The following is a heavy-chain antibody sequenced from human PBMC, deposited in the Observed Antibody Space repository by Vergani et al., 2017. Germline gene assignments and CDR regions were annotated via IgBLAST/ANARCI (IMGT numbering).Heavy chain of an antibody. CDR1: GGTFSSYT. V-gene: IGHV1-69*02. D-gene: IGHD2-2*01. J-gene: IGHJ4*02. CDR2: IIPILGIA. Sequence: QVQLVQSGAEVKKPGSSVKVSCKASGGTFSSYTISWVRQAPGQGLEWMGRIIPILGIANYAQKFQGRVTITADESTSTAYMELSSLRSEDTAVYYCARPGYRYCSSTSCYGGADYWGQGTLVTVSS. CDR3: ARPGYRYCSSTSCYGGADY.